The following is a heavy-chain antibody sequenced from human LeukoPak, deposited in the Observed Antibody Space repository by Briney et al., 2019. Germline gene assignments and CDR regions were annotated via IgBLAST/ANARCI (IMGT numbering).Heavy chain of an antibody. CDR3: AKDDYPYSSGWYAFDY. Sequence: PGGSLRLSCAASGFTFSSYGMHWVRQAPGKGLEWVAVISYDGSNKYYADSVKGRFTIPRDNSKNTLYLQMNSLRAEDTAVYYCAKDDYPYSSGWYAFDYWGQGTLVTVSS. CDR1: GFTFSSYG. CDR2: ISYDGSNK. J-gene: IGHJ4*02. D-gene: IGHD6-19*01. V-gene: IGHV3-30*18.